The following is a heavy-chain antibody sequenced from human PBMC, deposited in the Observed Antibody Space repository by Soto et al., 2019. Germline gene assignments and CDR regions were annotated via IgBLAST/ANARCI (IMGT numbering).Heavy chain of an antibody. D-gene: IGHD2-15*01. V-gene: IGHV3-48*01. CDR1: GFTFSSYS. Sequence: GGSLRLSCAASGFTFSSYSMNWVRQAPGKGLEWVSYISSSSSTIYYADSVKGRFTISRDNAKNSLYLQMNSLRAEDTAVYYCAREGCSGGSCYAQPWGQGTLVTVSS. J-gene: IGHJ5*02. CDR3: AREGCSGGSCYAQP. CDR2: ISSSSSTI.